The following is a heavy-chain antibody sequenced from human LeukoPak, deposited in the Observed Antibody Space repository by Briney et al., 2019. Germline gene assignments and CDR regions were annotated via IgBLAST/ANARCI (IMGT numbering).Heavy chain of an antibody. CDR3: ARGGYHAYYLDY. CDR2: ISYDGSDK. V-gene: IGHV3-30*03. D-gene: IGHD5-18*01. CDR1: GFTFSSYG. Sequence: GGSLRLSCAASGFTFSSYGMHWVRQAPGKGLEWVAVISYDGSDKYYADSVKGRFTISRDNSKNTLHLQMISLRAEDTAVYYCARGGYHAYYLDYWGQGSLVTVSS. J-gene: IGHJ4*02.